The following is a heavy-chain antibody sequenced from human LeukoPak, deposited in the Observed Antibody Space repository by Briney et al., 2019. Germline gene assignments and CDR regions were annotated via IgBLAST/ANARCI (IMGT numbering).Heavy chain of an antibody. CDR3: GRPFGISIYSMDS. Sequence: PGGSLRLSCAASGVTFGSNWMHWVRQVPGKGLVWVSRISGDGSSTSYADSVKGRFTISRDNAKNTLNLQMNSLRAEDTAVYYCGRPFGISIYSMDSWGQGTLVTVSS. V-gene: IGHV3-74*01. D-gene: IGHD2-21*01. J-gene: IGHJ4*02. CDR2: ISGDGSST. CDR1: GVTFGSNW.